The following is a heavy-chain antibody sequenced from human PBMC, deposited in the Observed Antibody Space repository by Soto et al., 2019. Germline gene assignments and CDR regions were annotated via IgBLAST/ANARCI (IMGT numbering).Heavy chain of an antibody. V-gene: IGHV3-15*07. CDR2: VKSKNDGGTT. Sequence: PVGSLRLSCTASVFTFSNAWINWVLHNPLKWLELFGRVKSKNDGGTTDFAAPVKGRFAISRDDSKNMVYLEMNSLQTEDTAIYYCTTDSYITSIIVRFDYWGHGTLVTVSS. CDR3: TTDSYITSIIVRFDY. J-gene: IGHJ4*01. D-gene: IGHD3-22*01. CDR1: VFTFSNAW.